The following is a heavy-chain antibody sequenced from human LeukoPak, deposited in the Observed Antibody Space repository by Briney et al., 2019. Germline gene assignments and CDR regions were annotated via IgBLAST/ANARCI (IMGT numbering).Heavy chain of an antibody. V-gene: IGHV1-69*05. D-gene: IGHD2-21*02. J-gene: IGHJ1*01. CDR1: GYTFTGYY. CDR3: AREPPSIVVVTAQSAEYFQH. CDR2: IIPIFGTA. Sequence: SVKVSCKASGYTFTGYYMHWVRQAPGQGLEWMGRIIPIFGTANYAQKFQGRVTITTDESTSTAYMELSSLRSEDTAVYYCAREPPSIVVVTAQSAEYFQHWGQGTLVTVSS.